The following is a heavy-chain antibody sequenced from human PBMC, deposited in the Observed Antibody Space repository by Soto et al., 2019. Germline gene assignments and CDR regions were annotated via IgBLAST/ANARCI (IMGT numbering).Heavy chain of an antibody. D-gene: IGHD6-13*01. J-gene: IGHJ5*02. CDR2: ISSSSSYI. CDR1: GFTFSSYS. V-gene: IGHV3-21*01. CDR3: ARDLGYSSSLYDL. Sequence: EVQLVESGGGLVKPGGSLRLSCAASGFTFSSYSMNWVRQAPGKGLEWVSSISSSSSYIYYADSVKGRFTISRDNAKNSLYLQMISLRAEYTAVYYCARDLGYSSSLYDLWGQGTLVTVSA.